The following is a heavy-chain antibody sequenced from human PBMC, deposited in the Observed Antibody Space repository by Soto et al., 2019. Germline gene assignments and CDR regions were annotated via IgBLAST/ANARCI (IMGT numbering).Heavy chain of an antibody. Sequence: PGGSLRLSCEASGFNFRDFWMHWVRQPPGKGPEWVSNIPSDGRDVSYADSVRGRFTISRDDARNTLYLQMSSLRVEDTAIYYCTRDDSGLGIDYWGQGTQVTVSS. CDR3: TRDDSGLGIDY. D-gene: IGHD1-26*01. J-gene: IGHJ4*02. V-gene: IGHV3-74*01. CDR1: GFNFRDFW. CDR2: IPSDGRDV.